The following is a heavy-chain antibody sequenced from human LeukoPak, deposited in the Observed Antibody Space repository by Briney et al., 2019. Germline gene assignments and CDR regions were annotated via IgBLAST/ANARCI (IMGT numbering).Heavy chain of an antibody. V-gene: IGHV3-64D*06. Sequence: PGGSLRLSCSASGFTFSSYAMHWVRQAPGKGLEYVSAISSNGGSTYYADSVKGRFTISRDNSKNTLYLQMSSLRAEDTAAYYCVKGITMVRGVIGRWGYYYYGMDVWGKGTTVTVSS. D-gene: IGHD3-10*01. J-gene: IGHJ6*04. CDR2: ISSNGGST. CDR1: GFTFSSYA. CDR3: VKGITMVRGVIGRWGYYYYGMDV.